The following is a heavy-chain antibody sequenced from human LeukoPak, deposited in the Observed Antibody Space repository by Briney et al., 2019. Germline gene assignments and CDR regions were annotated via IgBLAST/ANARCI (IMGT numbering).Heavy chain of an antibody. J-gene: IGHJ3*01. V-gene: IGHV3-23*01. D-gene: IGHD1-14*01. CDR2: ISGSGGST. Sequence: GGSLRLSCAASGFTFSTYAMSWVRQAPGKGLEWVSSISGSGGSTFYADSVKGRFTISRDNSKNTLYLQMNSLRAEDTAVYYCAKRITVVARDAFDFRGQGTMVTASS. CDR1: GFTFSTYA. CDR3: AKRITVVARDAFDF.